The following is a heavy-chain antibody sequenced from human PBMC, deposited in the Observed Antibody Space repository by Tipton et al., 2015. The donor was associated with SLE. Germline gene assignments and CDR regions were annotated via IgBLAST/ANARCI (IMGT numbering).Heavy chain of an antibody. CDR1: GFSFINFW. D-gene: IGHD4-11*01. J-gene: IGHJ3*02. Sequence: SLGLSCAASGFSFINFWMNWVRQAPGKGLEWVATIKEDGSEKYYVDSVKGRFTISRDNAKNSLYLQMNSLRVEDTAVYCCARVTTAAYDAFDIWGQGTMVTVSS. V-gene: IGHV3-7*01. CDR3: ARVTTAAYDAFDI. CDR2: IKEDGSEK.